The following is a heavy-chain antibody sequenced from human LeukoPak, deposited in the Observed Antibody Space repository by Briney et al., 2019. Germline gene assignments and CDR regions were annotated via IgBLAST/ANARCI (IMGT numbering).Heavy chain of an antibody. CDR2: INPSGGST. CDR3: ARDRYLAYCGGDCYSISSFDF. CDR1: GYTFTSYY. J-gene: IGHJ4*02. D-gene: IGHD2-21*02. Sequence: ASVKVSCKASGYTFTSYYMHWVRQAPGQGLEWMGIINPSGGSTSYAQKFQGRVTITMDTSTSTLYMELSSLRSEDTAVYYCARDRYLAYCGGDCYSISSFDFWGQGTLVTVSS. V-gene: IGHV1-46*01.